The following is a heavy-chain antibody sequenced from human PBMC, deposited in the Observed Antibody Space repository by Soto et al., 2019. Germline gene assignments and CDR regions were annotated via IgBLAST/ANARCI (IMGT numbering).Heavy chain of an antibody. V-gene: IGHV3-30*18. Sequence: PGGSLRLSCAASGFTFSSYGMHWVRQLPGKGLEWVAVISYDGSNKYYADSVKGRFTISRDNSKNTLYLQMNSLRAEDTAVYYCAKDLRDLVYYFDYWGQGTLVTVSS. CDR2: ISYDGSNK. CDR3: AKDLRDLVYYFDY. D-gene: IGHD6-6*01. CDR1: GFTFSSYG. J-gene: IGHJ4*02.